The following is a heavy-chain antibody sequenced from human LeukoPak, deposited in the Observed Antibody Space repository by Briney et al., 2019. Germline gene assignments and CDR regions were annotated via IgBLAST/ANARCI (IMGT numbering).Heavy chain of an antibody. Sequence: ASVKVSCRASGYTSTNYDINWVRQATGQGLEWMGWVNPKSGNTGSAQKFQDRVTMTRDTSISTAYMELSGLTFEDTGVYYCAQGYRTTTGFDPWGQGTLVTVSS. CDR1: GYTSTNYD. D-gene: IGHD4-17*01. CDR3: AQGYRTTTGFDP. CDR2: VNPKSGNT. J-gene: IGHJ5*02. V-gene: IGHV1-8*01.